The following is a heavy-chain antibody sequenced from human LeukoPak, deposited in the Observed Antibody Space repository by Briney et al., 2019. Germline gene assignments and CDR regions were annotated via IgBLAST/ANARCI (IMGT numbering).Heavy chain of an antibody. D-gene: IGHD1-7*01. V-gene: IGHV3-48*01. CDR1: GFTFSSYS. J-gene: IGHJ3*02. Sequence: PGGSLRLSCAASGFTFSSYSMNWVRQAPGKGLEWVSYISSSSSTTYYADSVEGRFTISRDNSKNTLYLQMNSLRAEDTAVYYCAKDTRITGTRGAFDIWGQGTMVTVSS. CDR2: ISSSSSTT. CDR3: AKDTRITGTRGAFDI.